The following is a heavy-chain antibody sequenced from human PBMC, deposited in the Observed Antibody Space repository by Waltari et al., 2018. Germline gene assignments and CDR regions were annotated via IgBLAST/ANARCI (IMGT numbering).Heavy chain of an antibody. J-gene: IGHJ4*02. Sequence: QVQLVQSGAEVKKHGSSVKVSCKASGGTFSSYAISWVRQAPGQGLEWMGGIIPSFGTANYAQKFQGRVTITADESTSTAYMELSSLRAEDTAVYYCAKLLNDPLDYFDYWGQGTLVTVSS. CDR1: GGTFSSYA. CDR3: AKLLNDPLDYFDY. D-gene: IGHD2-15*01. V-gene: IGHV1-69*01. CDR2: IIPSFGTA.